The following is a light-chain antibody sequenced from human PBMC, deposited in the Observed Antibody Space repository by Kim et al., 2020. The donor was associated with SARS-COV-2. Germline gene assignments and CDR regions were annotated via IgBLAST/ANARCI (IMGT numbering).Light chain of an antibody. CDR3: NSRDSSGNLVV. V-gene: IGLV3-19*01. J-gene: IGLJ2*01. CDR2: GKN. CDR1: SLRSYY. Sequence: LGQTVSITCQGDSLRSYYASWYQQKPGQAPVLVIYGKNNRPSGIPDRFSGSSSGNTASLTITGAQAEDEADYYCNSRDSSGNLVVFGGGTQLTVL.